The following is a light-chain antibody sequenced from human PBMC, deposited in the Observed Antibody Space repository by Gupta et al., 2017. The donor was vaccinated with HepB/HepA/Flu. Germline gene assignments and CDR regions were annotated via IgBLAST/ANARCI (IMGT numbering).Light chain of an antibody. CDR1: QSLLHSNGYNY. CDR2: LGS. Sequence: DIVMTQPPLSLPVTSGEPASISCRSSQSLLHSNGYNYLNWYVQKAGQTPQLLIYLGSSRASGVPDRFSGSGSGTDFTLEISRVEAEDVGVYYCMQGRETPYAFGQGTKLDIK. CDR3: MQGRETPYA. J-gene: IGKJ2*01. V-gene: IGKV2-28*01.